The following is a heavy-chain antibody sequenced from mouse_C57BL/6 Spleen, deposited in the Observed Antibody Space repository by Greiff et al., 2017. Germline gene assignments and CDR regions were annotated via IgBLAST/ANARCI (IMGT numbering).Heavy chain of an antibody. J-gene: IGHJ2*01. Sequence: EVQLQQSGAELVKPGASVKLSCTASGFNIKDYYMHWVKQRTEQGLEWIGRIDPEDGETKYAPKFQGKATITAETSSNTAHLQLSSLKAEDTAVYYCARSGVAPYYFDYWGQGTTLTVSS. D-gene: IGHD1-1*02. V-gene: IGHV14-2*01. CDR3: ARSGVAPYYFDY. CDR2: IDPEDGET. CDR1: GFNIKDYY.